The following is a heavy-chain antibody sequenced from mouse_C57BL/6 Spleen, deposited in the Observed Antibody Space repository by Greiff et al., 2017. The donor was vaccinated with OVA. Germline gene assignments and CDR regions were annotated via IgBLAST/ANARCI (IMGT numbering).Heavy chain of an antibody. CDR1: GFTFSDYG. V-gene: IGHV5-15*01. CDR3: ARGGYYGSGAMDY. Sequence: DVKLVESGGGLVQPGGSLKLSCAASGFTFSDYGMAWVRQAPRKGPEWVAFISNLAYSIYYADTVTGRFTISRENAKNTLYLEMSSLRSEDTAMYYCARGGYYGSGAMDYWGQGTSVTVSS. CDR2: ISNLAYSI. J-gene: IGHJ4*01. D-gene: IGHD1-1*01.